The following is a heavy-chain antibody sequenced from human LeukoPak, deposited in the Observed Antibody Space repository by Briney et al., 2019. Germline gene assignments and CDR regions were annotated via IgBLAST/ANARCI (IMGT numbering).Heavy chain of an antibody. CDR3: ARHYDSSGYAPFDY. D-gene: IGHD3-22*01. CDR1: AGSINNYY. CDR2: IYYSGST. V-gene: IGHV4-59*01. J-gene: IGHJ4*02. Sequence: SETLSLTCTVSAGSINNYYWSWIRQPPGKGLEWIGYIYYSGSTNYNPSLKSRVTISVDTSKKQVSLNLSSVTAADTAVYYCARHYDSSGYAPFDYWGQGTLVTVSS.